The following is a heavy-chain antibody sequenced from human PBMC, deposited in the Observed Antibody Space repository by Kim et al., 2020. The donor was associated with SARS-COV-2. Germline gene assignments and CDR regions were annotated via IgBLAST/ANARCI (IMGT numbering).Heavy chain of an antibody. Sequence: GSIGYADSVKGRFTISRDNAKNSLYLQMNSLRAEDTALYYCAPTVSSSSKWGQGTLVTVSS. D-gene: IGHD6-13*01. CDR2: GSI. V-gene: IGHV3-9*01. CDR3: APTVSSSSK. J-gene: IGHJ4*02.